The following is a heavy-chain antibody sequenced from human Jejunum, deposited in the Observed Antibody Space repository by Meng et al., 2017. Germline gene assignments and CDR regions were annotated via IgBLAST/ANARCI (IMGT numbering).Heavy chain of an antibody. D-gene: IGHD3-16*01. CDR1: GFTFTNAW. V-gene: IGHV3-15*01. CDR2: IKSKHYGETT. Sequence: GESLKISCAASGFTFTNAWMACVRQAPGKGLEWFSLIKSKHYGETTDHAAPVKGRFTISRDDSRSTLFLQMNSMKIEDTAVYYCVADVPGLGSGEFDYWGQGMVVTVSS. J-gene: IGHJ4*02. CDR3: VADVPGLGSGEFDY.